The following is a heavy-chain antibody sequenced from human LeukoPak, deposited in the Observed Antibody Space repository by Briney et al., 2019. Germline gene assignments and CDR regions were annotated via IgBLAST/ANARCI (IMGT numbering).Heavy chain of an antibody. J-gene: IGHJ5*02. V-gene: IGHV1-2*02. CDR3: GRGVQSFDP. CDR1: GYTFTSYD. Sequence: GASVKVSCKASGYTFTSYDINWVRQATGQGLEWMGWINPNSGGTNYAQKFQDRVSITMDTSTTTAYMELRSLTSDDTAVYYCGRGVQSFDPWGQGTLVTVSS. CDR2: INPNSGGT.